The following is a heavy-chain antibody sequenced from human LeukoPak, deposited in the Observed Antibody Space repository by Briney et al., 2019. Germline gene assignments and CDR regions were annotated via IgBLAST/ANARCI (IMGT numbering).Heavy chain of an antibody. D-gene: IGHD3-10*01. CDR1: GFTFGVYA. J-gene: IGHJ4*02. Sequence: PGGSLRLSCAASGFTFGVYAMTWVRQAPGRGLVWVSRINEDGSSTSYAESVRGRFTISRDNAKNTLYLQMNSLRAEDAAVYYCTTDTFGARDSWGQGTLVTVSS. CDR3: TTDTFGARDS. CDR2: INEDGSST. V-gene: IGHV3-74*01.